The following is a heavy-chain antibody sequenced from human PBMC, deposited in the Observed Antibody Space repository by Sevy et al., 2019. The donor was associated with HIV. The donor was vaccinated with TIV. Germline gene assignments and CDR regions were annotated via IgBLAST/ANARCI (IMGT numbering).Heavy chain of an antibody. CDR3: AKASYGYTYGYLDY. CDR2: ISDSGSGT. V-gene: IGHV3-23*01. D-gene: IGHD5-18*01. CDR1: GFTFSGYV. J-gene: IGHJ4*02. Sequence: GGCLRLSCADSGFTFSGYVMSWVRQAPGKGLEWVSGISDSGSGTYYADSVKGRFTISRDSSKNTLYLQMNSLRAEDTAVYYCAKASYGYTYGYLDYWGQGTLVTVSS.